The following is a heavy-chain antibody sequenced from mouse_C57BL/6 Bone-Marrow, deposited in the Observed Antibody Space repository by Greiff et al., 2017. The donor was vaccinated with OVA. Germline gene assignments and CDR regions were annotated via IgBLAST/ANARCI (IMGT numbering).Heavy chain of an antibody. J-gene: IGHJ3*01. CDR1: GFTFSDYG. CDR2: ISSGSSTI. Sequence: EVKLVESGGGLVKPGGSLKLSCAASGFTFSDYGMHWVRQAPEKGLEWVAYISSGSSTIYYADTVKGRFTISRDNAKNTLFLQMTSLRSEDTAMYYCARGGYYERFAYWGQGTLVTVSA. CDR3: ARGGYYERFAY. D-gene: IGHD2-3*01. V-gene: IGHV5-17*01.